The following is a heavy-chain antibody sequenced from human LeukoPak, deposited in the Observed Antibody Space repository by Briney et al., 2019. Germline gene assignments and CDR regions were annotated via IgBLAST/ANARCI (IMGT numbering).Heavy chain of an antibody. CDR3: ARVWGAVADYYFDY. D-gene: IGHD6-19*01. J-gene: IGHJ4*02. CDR2: IYSGGSI. Sequence: GGSLRLSCAVSGFTVSSNYMSWVRQAPGKGLEWVSVIYSGGSIYYADSVKGRFTISRDNSKNTLYLQMNSLRAEDTAVYYCARVWGAVADYYFDYWGQGTLVTVSS. CDR1: GFTVSSNY. V-gene: IGHV3-66*01.